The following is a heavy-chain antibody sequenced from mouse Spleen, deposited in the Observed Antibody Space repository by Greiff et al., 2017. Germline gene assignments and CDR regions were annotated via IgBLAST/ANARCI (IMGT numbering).Heavy chain of an antibody. Sequence: VHLVESGPGLVQPSQSLSITCTVSGFSLTSYGVHWVRQSPGKGLEWLGVIWSGGSTDYNAAFISRLSISKDNSKSQVFFKMNSLQADDTAIYYCARPFYYGNYDAMDYWGQGTSVTVSS. J-gene: IGHJ4*01. D-gene: IGHD2-1*01. CDR1: GFSLTSYG. CDR2: IWSGGST. V-gene: IGHV2-2*01. CDR3: ARPFYYGNYDAMDY.